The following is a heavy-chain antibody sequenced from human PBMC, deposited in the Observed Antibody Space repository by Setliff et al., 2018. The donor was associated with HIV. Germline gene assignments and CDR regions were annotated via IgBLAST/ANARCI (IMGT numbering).Heavy chain of an antibody. CDR1: GGSISSSSYY. V-gene: IGHV4-39*07. D-gene: IGHD3-10*01. CDR2: IYYSGIT. CDR3: VRDNSYYYGSGGHHFYGVDV. J-gene: IGHJ6*02. Sequence: KTSETLSLTCTVSGGSISSSSYYWGWLRQPPGKGLEWIGSIYYSGITYYNPSRRSRVSISIDTSKNQCSLKLTSVTAADTAVYYCVRDNSYYYGSGGHHFYGVDVWGQGATVTVSS.